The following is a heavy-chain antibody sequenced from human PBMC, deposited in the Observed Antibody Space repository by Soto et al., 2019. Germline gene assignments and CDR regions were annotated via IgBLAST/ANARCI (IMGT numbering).Heavy chain of an antibody. J-gene: IGHJ6*01. CDR3: ARAGIAVANPVWEYYYGLDV. D-gene: IGHD6-19*01. CDR2: IYYSGST. CDR1: GGSISSYY. Sequence: PSETLSLTCTVSGGSISSYYWSWIRQPPGKGLEWIGYIYYSGSTNYNPSLKSRVTISVDTSKNQFSLKLSSVTAADTAVYYWARAGIAVANPVWEYYYGLDVWGQGNTVTVSS. V-gene: IGHV4-59*01.